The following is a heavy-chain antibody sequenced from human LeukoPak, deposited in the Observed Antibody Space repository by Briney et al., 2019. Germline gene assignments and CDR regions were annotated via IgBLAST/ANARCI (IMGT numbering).Heavy chain of an antibody. CDR3: ARDRGTTMVRSFDI. CDR1: GFTFSSYA. Sequence: PGGSLRLSRAASGFTFSSYAMNWVRQAPGQGLEWVAYISGRDNTMYYADSVKGRFTISRDNARNALYLQMNSLRAEDTAIYYCARDRGTTMVRSFDIWGQGTMVTVSS. D-gene: IGHD4/OR15-4a*01. J-gene: IGHJ3*02. V-gene: IGHV3-48*03. CDR2: ISGRDNTM.